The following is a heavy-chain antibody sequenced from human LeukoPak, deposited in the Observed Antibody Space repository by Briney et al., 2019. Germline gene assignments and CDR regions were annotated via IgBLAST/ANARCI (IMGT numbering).Heavy chain of an antibody. CDR3: AGGSMVYANFDY. Sequence: ASVKVSCKASGYTFTSYYMHWVRQAPGQGLEWMGWINPNSGGTNYAQKFQGRGTMTRDTSISTAYMELSRLKSDDTAVYYCAGGSMVYANFDYWGQGTLVTVSS. CDR1: GYTFTSYY. V-gene: IGHV1-2*02. J-gene: IGHJ4*02. CDR2: INPNSGGT. D-gene: IGHD2-8*01.